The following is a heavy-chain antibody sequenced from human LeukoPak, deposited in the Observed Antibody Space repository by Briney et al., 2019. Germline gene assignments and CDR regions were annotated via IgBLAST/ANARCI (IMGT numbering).Heavy chain of an antibody. D-gene: IGHD3-22*01. CDR3: AKAPRNYYDSSGYYYL. CDR2: ISYDGSNK. CDR1: RFTFSSYG. Sequence: GGSLRLSCAASRFTFSSYGMHWVRQAPGKGLEWVAVISYDGSNKYYADSVKGRFTISRDNSKNTLYLQMNSLRAEDTAVYYCAKAPRNYYDSSGYYYLWGQGTLVTVSS. J-gene: IGHJ5*02. V-gene: IGHV3-30*18.